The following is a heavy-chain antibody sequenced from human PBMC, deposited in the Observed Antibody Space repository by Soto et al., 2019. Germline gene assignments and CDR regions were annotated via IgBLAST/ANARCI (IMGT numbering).Heavy chain of an antibody. Sequence: QVQLVESGGGLVKPGGSLRLSCAASGFTFSDYYMSWIRQAPGKGLEWVSYISSSYSYTNYADSVKGRFTISRDNAKNSLYLQTNSLRGEDTAVYYCARRRWDAFDIWGQGTRVTVSS. D-gene: IGHD6-13*01. J-gene: IGHJ3*02. CDR3: ARRRWDAFDI. CDR1: GFTFSDYY. V-gene: IGHV3-11*05. CDR2: ISSSYSYT.